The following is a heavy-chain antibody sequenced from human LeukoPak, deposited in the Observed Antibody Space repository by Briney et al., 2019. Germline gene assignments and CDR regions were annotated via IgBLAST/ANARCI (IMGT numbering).Heavy chain of an antibody. J-gene: IGHJ6*02. CDR1: GYTFTSYY. CDR2: INPSGGST. Sequence: GASVKVSCKASGYTFTSYYVHWVRQAPGQGLEWMGIINPSGGSTSYAQKFQGRVTMTRDTSTSTVYVELSSLRSEDTAVYYCARAPRVVVPANAFRGPHRSGGMDVWGQGTTVTVSS. CDR3: ARAPRVVVPANAFRGPHRSGGMDV. V-gene: IGHV1-46*01. D-gene: IGHD2-2*01.